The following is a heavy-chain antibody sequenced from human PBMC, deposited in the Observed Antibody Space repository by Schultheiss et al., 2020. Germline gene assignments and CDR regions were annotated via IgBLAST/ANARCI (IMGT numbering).Heavy chain of an antibody. CDR3: ARETSTYYYYYYMDV. V-gene: IGHV1-46*01. J-gene: IGHJ6*03. CDR2: INPSGGNT. CDR1: GSTFTSYY. D-gene: IGHD2-2*01. Sequence: ASVKVSCKASGSTFTSYYMHWVRQAPGQGLEWMGIINPSGGNTNYAQKFQGRVTITRDTSASTAYMELSSLRSEDTAVYYCARETSTYYYYYYMDVWGKGTTVTLSS.